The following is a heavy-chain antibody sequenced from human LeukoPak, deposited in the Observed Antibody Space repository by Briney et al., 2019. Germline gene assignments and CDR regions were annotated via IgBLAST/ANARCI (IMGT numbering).Heavy chain of an antibody. CDR3: ARVPPSGQS. D-gene: IGHD3-10*01. Sequence: GGSLRLSCAASGFVFSSYDMHWVRQAPGKGLEWVANIKQDGSEKYYVDSVKGRFTISRDNAKNSLYLQMNSLRAEDTAVYYCARVPPSGQSWGQGTLVTVSS. J-gene: IGHJ4*02. CDR2: IKQDGSEK. CDR1: GFVFSSYD. V-gene: IGHV3-7*01.